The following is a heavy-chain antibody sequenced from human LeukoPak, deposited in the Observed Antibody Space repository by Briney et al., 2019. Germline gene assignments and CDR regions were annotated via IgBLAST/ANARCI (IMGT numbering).Heavy chain of an antibody. CDR1: GGSISSSSYY. Sequence: SETLSLTCTVSGGSISSSSYYWGWIRQPPGKGLEWIGSIYYSGSTYYNPSLNSRVTISVDTSKNQFSLKLSSVTAADTAVYYCAREEVATIIGPGQHAFDIWGQGTMVTVSS. CDR3: AREEVATIIGPGQHAFDI. D-gene: IGHD5-24*01. V-gene: IGHV4-39*07. CDR2: IYYSGST. J-gene: IGHJ3*02.